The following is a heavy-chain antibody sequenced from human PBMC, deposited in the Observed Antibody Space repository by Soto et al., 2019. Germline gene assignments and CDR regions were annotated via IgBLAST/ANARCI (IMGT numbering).Heavy chain of an antibody. V-gene: IGHV1-8*01. J-gene: IGHJ4*02. CDR1: GYTFTDYG. D-gene: IGHD1-26*01. CDR3: ARGGYSVAGATVN. CDR2: MNPKSGDT. Sequence: QVQLVQSGAEVKMPGASVKVSCKASGYTFTDYGINWVRQATGQGLEWMGWMNPKSGDTVYAQKFQGRVSMTRATSISTAYMELNSLNSEDTAVYYCARGGYSVAGATVNWCQETLVTVSS.